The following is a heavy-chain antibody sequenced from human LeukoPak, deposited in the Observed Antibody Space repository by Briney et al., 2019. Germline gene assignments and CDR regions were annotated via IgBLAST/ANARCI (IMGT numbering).Heavy chain of an antibody. CDR1: GFTFTSYW. J-gene: IGHJ4*02. V-gene: IGHV3-7*01. Sequence: GGSLRLSCAASGFTFTSYWVSWVRQAPGKGLEWVANIKEDGSEKYYVDSVKGRFTISRDNAKNSLYLQMNSLRAEDTAVYYCAKRRDLEYWGQGTLVTVSS. CDR3: AKRRDLEY. CDR2: IKEDGSEK.